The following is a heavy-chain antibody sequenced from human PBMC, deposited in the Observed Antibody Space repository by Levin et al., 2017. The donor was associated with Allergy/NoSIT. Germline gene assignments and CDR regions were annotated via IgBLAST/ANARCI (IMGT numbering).Heavy chain of an antibody. CDR2: IYYSGST. CDR3: ARLAAGGWFDP. J-gene: IGHJ5*02. CDR1: GGSISSSY. Sequence: SETLSLTCTVSGGSISSSYWSWIRQPPGKGLEWIGYIYYSGSTNYNPSLKSRVTISVDTSKNQFSLKLSSVTGADTAVYYGARLAAGGWFDPWGQGTLVTVSS. D-gene: IGHD6-13*01. V-gene: IGHV4-59*01.